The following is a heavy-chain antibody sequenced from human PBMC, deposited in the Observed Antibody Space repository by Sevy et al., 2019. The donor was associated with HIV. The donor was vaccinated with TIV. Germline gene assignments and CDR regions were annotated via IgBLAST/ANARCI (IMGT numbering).Heavy chain of an antibody. Sequence: ASVKVSCKASGYTFTSYGISWVRQAPGQGLEWMGWISAYNGNTNYAQKLQGRVTMTTDTSTSTAYMELRSLGSDDTAVYYCARSYYYGSGSNYYYYGMDVWGQGTTVTVSS. CDR2: ISAYNGNT. CDR3: ARSYYYGSGSNYYYYGMDV. J-gene: IGHJ6*02. CDR1: GYTFTSYG. D-gene: IGHD3-10*01. V-gene: IGHV1-18*01.